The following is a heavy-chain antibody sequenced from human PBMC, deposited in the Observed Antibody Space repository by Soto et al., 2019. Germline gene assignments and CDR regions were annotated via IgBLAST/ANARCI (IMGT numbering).Heavy chain of an antibody. CDR3: AKAAELRAYYYDSSGYYYGPLHY. CDR1: GFIFSIYA. J-gene: IGHJ4*02. V-gene: IGHV3-30-3*01. CDR2: ISYDGSNK. Sequence: LRLSCAASGFIFSIYAVSWVRQAPGKGLEWVAVISYDGSNKYYADSVKGRFTISRDNSKNTLYLQMNSLRAEDTAVYYCAKAAELRAYYYDSSGYYYGPLHYPGQATLVTLS. D-gene: IGHD3-22*01.